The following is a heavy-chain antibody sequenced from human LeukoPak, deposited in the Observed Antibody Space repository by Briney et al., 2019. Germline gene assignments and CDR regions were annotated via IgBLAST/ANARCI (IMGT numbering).Heavy chain of an antibody. D-gene: IGHD1-20*01. V-gene: IGHV5-51*01. CDR3: ASHRNWNYYYYYMDV. J-gene: IGHJ6*03. CDR2: IYPGDSDT. CDR1: GYSFTSYW. Sequence: GESLKISCKGSGYSFTSYWIGWVRQMPGKGLEWMGIIYPGDSDTRYSPSFQGQVTISADKSISTAYLQWSSLKASDTAMYYCASHRNWNYYYYYMDVWGKGITVTVSS.